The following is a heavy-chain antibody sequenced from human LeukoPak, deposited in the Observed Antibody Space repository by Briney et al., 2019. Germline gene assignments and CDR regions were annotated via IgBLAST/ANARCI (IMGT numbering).Heavy chain of an antibody. CDR3: ARVEYYYDSSGYYGMDV. CDR1: GYTFTSYD. CDR2: MNPNNGNT. D-gene: IGHD3-22*01. V-gene: IGHV1-8*01. Sequence: ASVKVSCKASGYTFTSYDINWVRQATGQGLEWMGWMNPNNGNTGYAQKFQGRVTMTRNTSISTAYMELSSLRSEDTAVYYCARVEYYYDSSGYYGMDVWGQGTTVTVSS. J-gene: IGHJ6*02.